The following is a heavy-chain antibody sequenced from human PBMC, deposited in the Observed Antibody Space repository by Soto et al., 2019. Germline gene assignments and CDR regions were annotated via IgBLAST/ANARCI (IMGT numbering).Heavy chain of an antibody. CDR1: GYSFAGYW. D-gene: IGHD3-22*01. J-gene: IGHJ4*02. V-gene: IGHV5-10-1*01. CDR2: IDPSDSQT. CDR3: AKQIYDSDTGPNFQYYFDS. Sequence: PGESLKISCKGSGYSFAGYWITWVRQKPGKGLEWMGRIDPSDSQTYYSPSFRGHVTISATKSITTVFLQWSSLRASDTAMYYCAKQIYDSDTGPNFQYYFDSWGQGTPVTVSS.